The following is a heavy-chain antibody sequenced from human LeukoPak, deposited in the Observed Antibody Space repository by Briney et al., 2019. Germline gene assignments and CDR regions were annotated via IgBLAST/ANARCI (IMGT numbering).Heavy chain of an antibody. D-gene: IGHD3-10*01. CDR2: INTSGGST. CDR1: GYTLTSYY. CDR3: ARDHEYYYGSGSYYPGGCDY. J-gene: IGHJ4*02. Sequence: ASVKVSCKASGYTLTSYYMHWVRQAPGHGLEWMGIINTSGGSTSYAQKFQGRVTMTRDTSTSTVYMELSSLRSEDTAVYYCARDHEYYYGSGSYYPGGCDYWGQGTLATVSS. V-gene: IGHV1-46*01.